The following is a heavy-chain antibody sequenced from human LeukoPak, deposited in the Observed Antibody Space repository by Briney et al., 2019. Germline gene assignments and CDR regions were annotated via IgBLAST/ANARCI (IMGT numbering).Heavy chain of an antibody. CDR2: ISGGGGST. V-gene: IGHV3-23*01. Sequence: GGSQRPSCAASGFTFSSYAMSWVRQAPGKGLEWVSAISGGGGSTYYADSVKGRFTISRDNSKNTLYLQMNSLRAEDTAVYYCAKSSGFYESYYYMDVWGKGTTVTVSS. J-gene: IGHJ6*03. CDR3: AKSSGFYESYYYMDV. D-gene: IGHD3-3*01. CDR1: GFTFSSYA.